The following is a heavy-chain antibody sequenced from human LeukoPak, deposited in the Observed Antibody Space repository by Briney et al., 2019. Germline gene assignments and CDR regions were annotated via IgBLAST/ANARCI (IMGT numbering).Heavy chain of an antibody. CDR1: GFTFSNYW. D-gene: IGHD6-19*01. CDR2: IKQDGSEK. J-gene: IGHJ3*02. Sequence: PGGSLRLSCAASGFTFSNYWMSWVRQAPGKGLEWVANIKQDGSEKYYVDSVKGRFTISRDNAKNSLYLQMNSLRAEDTAVYYCAKDQGYSSAWYSRDGFDMWGQGTMVTVSS. CDR3: AKDQGYSSAWYSRDGFDM. V-gene: IGHV3-7*03.